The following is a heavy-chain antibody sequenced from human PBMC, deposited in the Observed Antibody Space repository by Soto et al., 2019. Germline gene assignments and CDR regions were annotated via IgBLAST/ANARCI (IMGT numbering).Heavy chain of an antibody. J-gene: IGHJ4*02. D-gene: IGHD3-3*01. V-gene: IGHV3-30-3*01. CDR3: VRETNYDFWSGYYFDY. CDR1: GFTFSSYA. CDR2: ISYDGSNK. Sequence: QVQLVESGGGVVQPGRSLRLSCAASGFTFSSYAMHWVRQAPGKGLEWVAVISYDGSNKYYADSVKGRFTISRDNSKNTLYLQMNSLRAEDTAVYYCVRETNYDFWSGYYFDYWGQGTLVTVSS.